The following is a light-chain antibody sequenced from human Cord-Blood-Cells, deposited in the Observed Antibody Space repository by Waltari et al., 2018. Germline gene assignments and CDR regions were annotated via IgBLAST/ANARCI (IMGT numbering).Light chain of an antibody. CDR2: WAA. CDR3: QQYYSTPPT. CDR1: PSVLYSSNNKNY. V-gene: IGKV4-1*01. Sequence: DIVMTQSPDSLAVSLGERATINCKSSPSVLYSSNNKNYLAWYQQKPEQPPKLLIYWAATRESGVPDRFSGSGSGTDFTLTSSSLQAEDVAVYYCQQYYSTPPTFGQGSKVEIK. J-gene: IGKJ1*01.